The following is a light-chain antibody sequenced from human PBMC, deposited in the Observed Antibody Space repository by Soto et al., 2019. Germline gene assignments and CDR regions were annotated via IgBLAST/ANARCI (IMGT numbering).Light chain of an antibody. J-gene: IGLJ1*01. CDR3: SSYTGSPYV. Sequence: SVLTKPASVSLSPGQSITISGSGTTGDVGGYNYVSWYQQHPGKAPKLMIYAVTKRPSGVSNRFSGSKSGNTASLTISGLQAEDEADYYCSSYTGSPYVFGTGTKVTVL. V-gene: IGLV2-14*03. CDR1: TGDVGGYNY. CDR2: AVT.